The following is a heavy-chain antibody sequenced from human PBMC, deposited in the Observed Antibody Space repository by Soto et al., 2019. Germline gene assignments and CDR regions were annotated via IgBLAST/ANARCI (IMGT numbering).Heavy chain of an antibody. CDR1: GFTFSDYY. Sequence: QVHLVESGGGLVKPGGSLRLACAASGFTFSDYYMSWIRQAPGKGLEWVSYISESSTYTNYADSVKGRFTISRDNDKMSLYLQMNSLRDEDTAVYYCVRGGLVPAAVIHNYFGMAVWGQGTTVTVSS. V-gene: IGHV3-11*06. J-gene: IGHJ6*02. CDR3: VRGGLVPAAVIHNYFGMAV. D-gene: IGHD2-2*01. CDR2: ISESSTYT.